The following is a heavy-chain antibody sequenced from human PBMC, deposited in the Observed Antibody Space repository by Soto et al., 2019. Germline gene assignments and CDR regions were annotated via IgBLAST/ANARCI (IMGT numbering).Heavy chain of an antibody. V-gene: IGHV3-20*04. J-gene: IGHJ4*02. CDR3: ARQYNWNPIFGY. Sequence: GGSLRLSCAASGFTFDDYGMSWVHQAPGKGLEWVSGINWNGGSTGYADSVKGRFTISRDNAKNSLYLQMNSLRAEDTAVYYCARQYNWNPIFGYWGQGTLVTVSS. D-gene: IGHD1-20*01. CDR2: INWNGGST. CDR1: GFTFDDYG.